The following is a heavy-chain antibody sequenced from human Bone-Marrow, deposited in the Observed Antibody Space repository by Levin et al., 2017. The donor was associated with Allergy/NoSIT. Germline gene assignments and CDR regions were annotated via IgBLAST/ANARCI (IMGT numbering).Heavy chain of an antibody. CDR2: ISTDGSRI. J-gene: IGHJ4*02. CDR1: GFTFSNHW. D-gene: IGHD2-8*01. CDR3: ASLQGPNGGNAGDY. Sequence: SCAASGFTFSNHWMHWVRQAPGKGLVWVSRISTDGSRIDYADSVKGRFTVSRDNAKNTVFLQMNSLRVEDTAVYYCASLQGPNGGNAGDYWGQGTLVTVSS. V-gene: IGHV3-74*01.